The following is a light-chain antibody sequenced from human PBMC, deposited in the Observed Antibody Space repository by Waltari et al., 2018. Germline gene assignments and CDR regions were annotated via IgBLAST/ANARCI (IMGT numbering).Light chain of an antibody. V-gene: IGKV1-5*03. Sequence: DIQLTQSPSTLSASVGDSVTITCRASQSISSWLAWYQQKPGKAPKLLIYKASSLESGVPSRFSGSGSGTEFTLTISSLQPDDCATYYCQQYHSYRTFGQGTKVEIK. CDR3: QQYHSYRT. J-gene: IGKJ1*01. CDR1: QSISSW. CDR2: KAS.